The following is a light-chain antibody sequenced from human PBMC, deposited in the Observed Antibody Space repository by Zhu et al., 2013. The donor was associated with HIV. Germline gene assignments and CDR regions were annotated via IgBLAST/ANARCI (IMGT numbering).Light chain of an antibody. CDR1: QDIVNY. CDR3: QQYGNLPT. J-gene: IGKJ4*01. V-gene: IGKV1-33*01. Sequence: DIQMTQSPSSVSASLGDRVAITCQASQDIVNYLNWYQQKPGKAPKLLIYDASNLETGVPSRFSGSGSGTDFTFTISSLQPEDIATYYCQQYGNLPTFGGGTKVEIK. CDR2: DAS.